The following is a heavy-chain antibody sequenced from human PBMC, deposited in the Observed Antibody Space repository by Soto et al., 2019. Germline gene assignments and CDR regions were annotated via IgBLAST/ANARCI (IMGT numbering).Heavy chain of an antibody. J-gene: IGHJ4*02. Sequence: WTWIRQPPGKGLECIGYFYYSGSTNYHPSLKRRVTISVDTSKNQLSLQMSSVTAADTAVYYCARIAAGGPMDYWGQGTLVTVSS. CDR2: FYYSGST. D-gene: IGHD6-13*01. V-gene: IGHV4-59*01. CDR3: ARIAAGGPMDY.